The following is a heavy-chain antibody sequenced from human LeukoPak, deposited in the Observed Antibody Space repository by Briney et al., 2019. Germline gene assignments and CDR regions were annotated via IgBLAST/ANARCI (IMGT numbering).Heavy chain of an antibody. CDR2: IYYSGST. Sequence: SETLSLTCTVSGGSISSHYWSWIRQPPGKGLEWIGYIYYSGSTNYNPSLKSRVTISVDTSKNQFSLKLSSVTAADTAVYYCARDAIRDGYKDWGQGTLVTVSS. J-gene: IGHJ4*02. V-gene: IGHV4-59*11. D-gene: IGHD5-24*01. CDR1: GGSISSHY. CDR3: ARDAIRDGYKD.